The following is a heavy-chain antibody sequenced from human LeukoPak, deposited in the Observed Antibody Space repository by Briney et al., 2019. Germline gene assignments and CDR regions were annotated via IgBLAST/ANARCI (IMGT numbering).Heavy chain of an antibody. CDR3: TTDFETSSSWYVGYYYYMDV. Sequence: GGSLRLSCAASGFTFSSYWMSWVRQAPGRGLEWVGRIKSKTDGGTTDYAAPVKGRFTISRDDSKNTLYLQMNSLKTEDTAVYYCTTDFETSSSWYVGYYYYMDVWGKGTTVTVSS. CDR2: IKSKTDGGTT. CDR1: GFTFSSYW. V-gene: IGHV3-15*01. J-gene: IGHJ6*03. D-gene: IGHD6-13*01.